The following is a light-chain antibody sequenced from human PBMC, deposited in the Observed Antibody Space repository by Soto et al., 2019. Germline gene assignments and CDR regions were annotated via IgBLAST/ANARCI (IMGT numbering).Light chain of an antibody. Sequence: EIVLTQSPGTLSLSPGERATLSCRASQSVSSSYLAWYQQKPGQAPRLLIYGASSRATGIPDRFSGSGSGTDFTLTISRLEPEDVAVYYCQQYGSSQEFGQGTKVEIK. V-gene: IGKV3-20*01. J-gene: IGKJ1*01. CDR1: QSVSSSY. CDR2: GAS. CDR3: QQYGSSQE.